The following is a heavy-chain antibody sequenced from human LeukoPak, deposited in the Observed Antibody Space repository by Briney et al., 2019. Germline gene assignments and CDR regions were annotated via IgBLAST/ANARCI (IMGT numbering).Heavy chain of an antibody. J-gene: IGHJ5*02. CDR3: ATFPSP. Sequence: GGSLRLSCEASGFTSTNAWMTWVRQAPGKGLEWVGRIKSKTDGGTTEYAATVKGRFTISRDDSKNTLFLQMDSLKTEDTAVYYCATFPSPWGQGTLVTVSS. CDR2: IKSKTDGGTT. CDR1: GFTSTNAW. V-gene: IGHV3-15*01.